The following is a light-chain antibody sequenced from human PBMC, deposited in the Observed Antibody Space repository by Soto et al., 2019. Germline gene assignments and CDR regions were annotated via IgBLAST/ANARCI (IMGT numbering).Light chain of an antibody. Sequence: IVMHQYTANLSVSREERATLSCRASQSVSSNLAWYQQKPGQAPRLLIYGASTRATGIPARFSCSGSGTEFTLSISSLQSEDFAVYYWQRYDNWLLTSGGGTKVDI. CDR3: QRYDNWLLT. J-gene: IGKJ4*01. CDR2: GAS. V-gene: IGKV3-15*01. CDR1: QSVSSN.